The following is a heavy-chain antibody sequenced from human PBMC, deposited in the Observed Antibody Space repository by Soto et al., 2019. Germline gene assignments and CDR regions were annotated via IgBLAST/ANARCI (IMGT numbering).Heavy chain of an antibody. D-gene: IGHD3-16*02. CDR3: ARGRSFRLVGVPLDS. Sequence: ASVKVSCKASGYTFTSYYMHWVRQAPGQGLEWMGIINPSGGSTSYAQKFQGRVTMTRDTSTSTVYMELSSLRSEDTAVYYCARGRSFRLVGVPLDSWGQGTLVTVSS. J-gene: IGHJ4*02. V-gene: IGHV1-46*01. CDR2: INPSGGST. CDR1: GYTFTSYY.